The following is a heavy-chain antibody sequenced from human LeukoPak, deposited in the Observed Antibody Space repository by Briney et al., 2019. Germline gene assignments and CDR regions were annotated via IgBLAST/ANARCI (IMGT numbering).Heavy chain of an antibody. CDR3: ARRAYCGGDCYSDY. D-gene: IGHD2-21*02. CDR1: GYNFPNYW. J-gene: IGHJ4*02. V-gene: IGHV5-51*01. Sequence: GESLKISCKGSGYNFPNYWIAWVRQMPGEGLEWMGIIYPGDSDTRYSPSFQGQVTISADKSISTAYLQWSSLKASDTAMYYCARRAYCGGDCYSDYWGQGTLVTVSS. CDR2: IYPGDSDT.